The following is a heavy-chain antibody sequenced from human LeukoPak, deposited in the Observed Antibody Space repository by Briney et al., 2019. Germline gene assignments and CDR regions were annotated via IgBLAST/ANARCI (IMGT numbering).Heavy chain of an antibody. CDR2: ISAYNGNT. CDR3: VTSDYGDYFDY. Sequence: ASVKVSCKASGYTFTSYGISWVRQAPGQGLGWMGWISAYNGNTNYAQKLQGRVTMTTDTSTSTAYMELRSLRSDDTAVYYCVTSDYGDYFDYWGQGTLVTVSS. V-gene: IGHV1-18*04. CDR1: GYTFTSYG. D-gene: IGHD4-17*01. J-gene: IGHJ4*02.